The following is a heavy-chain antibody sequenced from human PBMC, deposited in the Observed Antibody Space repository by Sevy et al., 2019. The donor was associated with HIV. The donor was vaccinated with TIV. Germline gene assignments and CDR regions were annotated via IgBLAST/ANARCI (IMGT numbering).Heavy chain of an antibody. Sequence: APVKVSCKASGYTFTSYYMHWVGQAPGQGLERMGIINPSGGSTSYAQKFQGRVTMSRDTSTSTVYMELSSLRSADTAVYYCAREIIAVAYYFDYWGQGTLVTVSS. CDR2: INPSGGST. V-gene: IGHV1-46*01. CDR1: GYTFTSYY. CDR3: AREIIAVAYYFDY. J-gene: IGHJ4*02. D-gene: IGHD6-19*01.